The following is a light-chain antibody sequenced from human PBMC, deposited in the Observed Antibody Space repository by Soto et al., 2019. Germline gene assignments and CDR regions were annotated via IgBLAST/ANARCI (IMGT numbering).Light chain of an antibody. CDR3: LQNHNYPRT. CDR2: GAS. Sequence: IQITQSASTVPASVGDRVTITCRASQDISDDVGWYQQTPGKAPKLLISGASRLQSGVPSRFSGSGSGAAFTLTITSLRPEDSATYYCLQNHNYPRTFGQGTKVDI. CDR1: QDISDD. J-gene: IGKJ1*01. V-gene: IGKV1-6*01.